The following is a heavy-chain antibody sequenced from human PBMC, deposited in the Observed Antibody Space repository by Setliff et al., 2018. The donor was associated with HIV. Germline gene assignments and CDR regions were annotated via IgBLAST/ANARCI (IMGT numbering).Heavy chain of an antibody. CDR2: INTQTGSP. Sequence: ASVKVSCKASGDTFINYAMNWVRQAPGQGLEWMGWINTQTGSPTYAQAFTGRFVFSVDTSVATAYLQISGLKADDTAVYYCARALYGEYGGDLNWLDPWGQGTLVTSPQ. CDR1: GDTFINYA. CDR3: ARALYGEYGGDLNWLDP. D-gene: IGHD4-17*01. J-gene: IGHJ5*02. V-gene: IGHV7-4-1*02.